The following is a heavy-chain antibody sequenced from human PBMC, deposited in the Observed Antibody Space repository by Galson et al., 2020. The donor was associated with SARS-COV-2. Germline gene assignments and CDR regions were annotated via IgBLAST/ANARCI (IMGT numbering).Heavy chain of an antibody. CDR3: AREAAAVTTLDY. V-gene: IGHV2-70*11. D-gene: IGHD6-13*01. CDR2: IDWDDDK. CDR1: GFSLSTSGMC. Sequence: ESGPTLVKPTQTLTLTCTFSGFSLSTSGMCVSWIRQPPGKALEWLARIDWDDDKYYSTSLKTRLTISKDTSKNQVVLTMTNMDPVHTPTYYSAREAAAVTTLDYWGQGTLVTVSS. J-gene: IGHJ4*02.